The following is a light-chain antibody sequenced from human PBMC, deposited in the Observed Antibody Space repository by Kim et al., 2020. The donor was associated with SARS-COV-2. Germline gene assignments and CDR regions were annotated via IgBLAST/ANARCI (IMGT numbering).Light chain of an antibody. J-gene: IGKJ2*01. CDR2: QAS. Sequence: ASVGDRVSITCRASQIIETYLAWYQQKPGKAPALLIYQASSLHIGVPSRFSCSGSGTEFTLTINSLQPDDFATYYCQHYIRFPYTFGQGTKVDIK. CDR3: QHYIRFPYT. V-gene: IGKV1-5*01. CDR1: QIIETY.